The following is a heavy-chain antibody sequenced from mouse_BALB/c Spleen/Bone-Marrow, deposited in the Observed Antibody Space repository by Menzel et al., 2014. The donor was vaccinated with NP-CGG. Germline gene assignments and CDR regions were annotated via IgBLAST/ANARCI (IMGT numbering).Heavy chain of an antibody. J-gene: IGHJ1*01. V-gene: IGHV1-69*01. CDR2: TDTSDSYT. Sequence: VQLQQSGAELVMPGAPVKMSCKASGYTFTDYWMHWVKQRPGQGLEWIGATDTSDSYTTYNQNFKDKATLTVDESSSTAYMQFSSPTSEDSAVYYCARRYGHYWYFDVWGAGTTVTVSS. D-gene: IGHD2-10*02. CDR3: ARRYGHYWYFDV. CDR1: GYTFTDYW.